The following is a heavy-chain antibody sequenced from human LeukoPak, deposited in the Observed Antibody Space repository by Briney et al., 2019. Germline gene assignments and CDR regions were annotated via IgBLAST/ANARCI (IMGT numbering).Heavy chain of an antibody. D-gene: IGHD6-13*01. J-gene: IGHJ4*02. Sequence: PGGSLRLSCIASGFTLSSYEMSWIRQAPGKGLEWVSSVDYSGGDTHYADSVMGRFTISRDNSKNTLYLQLNSLSAEDTAVYYCVRGAYSSSWLNFDYWGQGTLVTVSS. CDR3: VRGAYSSSWLNFDY. CDR1: GFTLSSYE. V-gene: IGHV3-23*01. CDR2: VDYSGGDT.